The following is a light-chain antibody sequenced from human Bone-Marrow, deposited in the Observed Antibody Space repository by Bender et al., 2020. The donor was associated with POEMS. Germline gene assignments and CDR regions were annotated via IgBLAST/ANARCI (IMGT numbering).Light chain of an antibody. V-gene: IGLV3-25*03. CDR3: QSADSSGAYA. CDR2: KDT. J-gene: IGLJ1*01. Sequence: SYELTQAPSVSVSPGQMAGITCSGDILPTQYVYWYQQKPGQAPLLIIYKDTERPSGIPERMSGSSSGTTVTLTISGVQAEDEADYYCQSADSSGAYAFGSGTKVTVL. CDR1: ILPTQY.